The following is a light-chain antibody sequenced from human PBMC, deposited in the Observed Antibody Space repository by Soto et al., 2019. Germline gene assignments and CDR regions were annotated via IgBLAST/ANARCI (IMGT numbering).Light chain of an antibody. Sequence: IQMTQSPSALSASVGDRVTITCRASQGIRDDLGWYQQKPGEAPKALIYGASNLQSGVPSRFSASGSGTDFTLTITSLQPEDFAAYYCLQDYNYPHTFGQGTKVDIK. CDR3: LQDYNYPHT. CDR2: GAS. J-gene: IGKJ2*01. CDR1: QGIRDD. V-gene: IGKV1-6*01.